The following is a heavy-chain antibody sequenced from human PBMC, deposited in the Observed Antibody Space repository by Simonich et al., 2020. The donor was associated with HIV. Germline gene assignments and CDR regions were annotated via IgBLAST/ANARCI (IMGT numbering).Heavy chain of an antibody. D-gene: IGHD3-16*02. CDR1: GYSISRGYY. CDR3: ARMAGGSYRSFDY. Sequence: QVQLQESGPGLVKPSETLSLTCAVSGYSISRGYYWGWVRQPPGKGLEWIGSIYHSGRPYYNPSLKSRVTISVDTSKNQFSLKLSSVTAADTAVYYCARMAGGSYRSFDYWGQGTLVTVSS. CDR2: IYHSGRP. J-gene: IGHJ4*02. V-gene: IGHV4-38-2*01.